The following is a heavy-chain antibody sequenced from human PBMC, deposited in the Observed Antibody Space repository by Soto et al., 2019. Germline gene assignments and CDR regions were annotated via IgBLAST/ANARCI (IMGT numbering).Heavy chain of an antibody. D-gene: IGHD3-22*01. CDR3: ARCQPVGYDRSGYEDDAFDI. J-gene: IGHJ3*02. V-gene: IGHV1-69*13. Sequence: SVKVSCKASGGTFSSYAISWVRQAPGQGLEWMGGIIPIFGTANYAQKFQGRVTITADESTSTAYMELSSLRSEDTAVYYCARCQPVGYDRSGYEDDAFDIWGQGTMVTVSS. CDR1: GGTFSSYA. CDR2: IIPIFGTA.